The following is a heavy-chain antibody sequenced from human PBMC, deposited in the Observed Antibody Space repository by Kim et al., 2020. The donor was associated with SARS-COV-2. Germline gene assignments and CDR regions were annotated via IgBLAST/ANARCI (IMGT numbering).Heavy chain of an antibody. CDR2: ISSDGRST. J-gene: IGHJ6*02. Sequence: GGSLRLSCAVSGFTFRGYWMHWVRQAPGEGLVWVSVISSDGRSTNNADSVKGRFTISRDNAMNTLYLQMNSLRAEDTAVYYCARVSSYSMDVWGQGPTVTVSS. CDR1: GFTFRGYW. D-gene: IGHD2-15*01. V-gene: IGHV3-74*01. CDR3: ARVSSYSMDV.